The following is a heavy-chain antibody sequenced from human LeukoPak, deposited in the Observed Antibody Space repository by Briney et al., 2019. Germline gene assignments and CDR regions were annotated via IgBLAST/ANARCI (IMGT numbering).Heavy chain of an antibody. Sequence: GRSLRLSCAASAFTLSSYGMHWDRQAPGKGLEWVAVTWNDGTNKYYADSVKGRFTISRGQSKHTLFLQLNILRAEDPAVYYCARDMEQWLVQDWYFDLWGRGTLVTVSS. V-gene: IGHV3-33*01. CDR3: ARDMEQWLVQDWYFDL. J-gene: IGHJ2*01. CDR2: TWNDGTNK. CDR1: AFTLSSYG. D-gene: IGHD6-19*01.